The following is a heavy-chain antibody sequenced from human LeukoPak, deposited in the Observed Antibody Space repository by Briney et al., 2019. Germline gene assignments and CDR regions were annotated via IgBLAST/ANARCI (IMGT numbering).Heavy chain of an antibody. V-gene: IGHV3-21*01. CDR2: ISSSSSYI. CDR3: ARDRGGPYSSGQNPFDY. J-gene: IGHJ4*02. CDR1: GFIFSNYA. Sequence: GGSLRLSCAASGFIFSNYAMTWVRQAPGKGLEWVSSISSSSSYIYYADSVKGRFTISRDNAKNSPYLQMNSLRAEDTAVYYCARDRGGPYSSGQNPFDYWGQGTLVTVSS. D-gene: IGHD6-19*01.